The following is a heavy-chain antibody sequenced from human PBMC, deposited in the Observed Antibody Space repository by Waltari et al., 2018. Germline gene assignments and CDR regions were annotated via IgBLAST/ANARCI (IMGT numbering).Heavy chain of an antibody. CDR3: VKGLVGGYEKGWFDP. V-gene: IGHV5-51*01. Sequence: EEQLVQSGAEVKKPGASLTISCKASGYSFNTYWIGWVRLMPGKGLEWMGSIYPDDCATPYGPSFGGQVTTSADKSLNTAYLHWSSLKASDTAIYYCVKGLVGGYEKGWFDPWGLGTLVTVSS. J-gene: IGHJ5*02. CDR2: IYPDDCAT. CDR1: GYSFNTYW. D-gene: IGHD3-22*01.